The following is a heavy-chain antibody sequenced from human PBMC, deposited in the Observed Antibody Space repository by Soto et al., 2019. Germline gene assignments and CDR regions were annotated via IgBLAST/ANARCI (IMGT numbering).Heavy chain of an antibody. CDR2: FDPDDGEA. CDR3: ATHGYTSDWYVGYFDF. D-gene: IGHD3-9*01. V-gene: IGHV1-24*01. Sequence: ASVKVSCKVSGKTLSELSMHWVRQAPGKGLEWMGGFDPDDGEAVHAQKFQGRVTLTEDTSTDTAYLELTSLRSDDTAVYFCATHGYTSDWYVGYFDFSGMGTLVT. CDR1: GKTLSELS. J-gene: IGHJ4*02.